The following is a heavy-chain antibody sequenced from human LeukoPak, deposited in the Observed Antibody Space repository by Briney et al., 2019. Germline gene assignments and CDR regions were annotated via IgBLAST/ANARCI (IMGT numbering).Heavy chain of an antibody. D-gene: IGHD3-22*01. CDR2: ITGGGAST. J-gene: IGHJ4*02. Sequence: GGSLRLSCTASGFTFNNYAMTWVRQAPGKGLEWVSAITGGGASTNYADSVKGRFTISRDNSKNTIYLQMNSLRAEDTAIYYCAKRSSISSGYFDFWGRGTLVTVSS. V-gene: IGHV3-23*01. CDR1: GFTFNNYA. CDR3: AKRSSISSGYFDF.